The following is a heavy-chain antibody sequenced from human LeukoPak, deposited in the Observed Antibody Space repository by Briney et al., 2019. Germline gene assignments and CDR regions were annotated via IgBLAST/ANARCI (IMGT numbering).Heavy chain of an antibody. V-gene: IGHV4-31*03. Sequence: PSQTLSLTCTVSGDSIDSRGYYWTWIRQHPEKGLEWIGNIHYTGSIDDNPSLRSRLILSVDTSKNEFSLRLSSVTAADTAVYYCARLRYLYDENGYPDEYGLGVWGQGTTVTVSS. CDR1: GDSIDSRGYY. D-gene: IGHD3-22*01. CDR2: IHYTGSI. CDR3: ARLRYLYDENGYPDEYGLGV. J-gene: IGHJ6*02.